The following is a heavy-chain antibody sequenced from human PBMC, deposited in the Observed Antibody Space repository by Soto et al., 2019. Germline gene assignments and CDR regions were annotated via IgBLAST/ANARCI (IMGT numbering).Heavy chain of an antibody. CDR1: GFTFSDYG. CDR3: ARGSLYCSSTSCSYGMDV. J-gene: IGHJ6*02. CDR2: IWFDGSNE. Sequence: PGGSLRLSCAASGFTFSDYGMHWVRQAPGGRLEWVAVIWFDGSNEHYADSVKGRFTISRDNSKNTLFLQVHSLRAEDTAVYYCARGSLYCSSTSCSYGMDVWGQGXTVTVPS. V-gene: IGHV3-33*01. D-gene: IGHD2-2*01.